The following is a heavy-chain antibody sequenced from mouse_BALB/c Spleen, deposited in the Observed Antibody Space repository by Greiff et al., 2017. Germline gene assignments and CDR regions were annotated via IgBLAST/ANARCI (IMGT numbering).Heavy chain of an antibody. CDR2: ISSGGSYT. J-gene: IGHJ3*01. CDR1: GFTFSSYG. CDR3: ARADRYSFAY. V-gene: IGHV5-6*01. Sequence: EVQLVESGGDLVKPGGSLKLSCAASGFTFSSYGMSWVRQTPDKRLEWVATISSGGSYTYYPDSVKGRFTISRDNAKNTLYLQMSSLKSEDTAMYYCARADRYSFAYWGQGTLVTVSA. D-gene: IGHD2-14*01.